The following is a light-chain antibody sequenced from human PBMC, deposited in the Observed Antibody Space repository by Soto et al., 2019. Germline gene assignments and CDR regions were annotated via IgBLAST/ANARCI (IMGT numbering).Light chain of an antibody. V-gene: IGKV3-11*01. CDR2: DAS. CDR1: QSVSSY. Sequence: EIVLTQSPATLSWSRGERATLSCRASQSVSSYLAWYQQKPGQAPRLLIYDASNRATGIPARFSGSGSGTDFTLTISRLEPEDFAVYYCQKYGSSPWTFGQGTKVDIK. CDR3: QKYGSSPWT. J-gene: IGKJ1*01.